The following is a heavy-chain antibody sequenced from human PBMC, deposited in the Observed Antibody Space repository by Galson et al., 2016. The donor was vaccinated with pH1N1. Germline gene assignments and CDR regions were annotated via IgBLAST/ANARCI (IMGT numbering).Heavy chain of an antibody. Sequence: SLRLSCAASGFGFTNYGMHWVRQAPGKGLEWVAVVSQDGTYKDYDDSVKGRFTISRDNSKRTLFLHMNSLRAEDTAVYYCARDQYSGFDDEAFDQWGQGTLVTVSS. J-gene: IGHJ4*02. V-gene: IGHV3-30*03. CDR1: GFGFTNYG. D-gene: IGHD5-12*01. CDR2: VSQDGTYK. CDR3: ARDQYSGFDDEAFDQ.